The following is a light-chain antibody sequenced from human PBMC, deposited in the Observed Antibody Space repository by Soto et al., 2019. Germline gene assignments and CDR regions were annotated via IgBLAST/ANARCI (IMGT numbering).Light chain of an antibody. CDR1: QSVSSY. Sequence: IVLTQSPATLSLSPGERATVSCRSSQSVSSYLAWYQQKPGKAPRLLIYGASNRATGIPARFSGSGSGTDFPLTISSLEPEDFAVYYCQQRSNWPLTFGGGTKVDI. CDR2: GAS. V-gene: IGKV3-11*01. J-gene: IGKJ4*01. CDR3: QQRSNWPLT.